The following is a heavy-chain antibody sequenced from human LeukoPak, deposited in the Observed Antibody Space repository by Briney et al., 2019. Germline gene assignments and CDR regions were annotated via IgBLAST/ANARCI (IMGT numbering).Heavy chain of an antibody. CDR3: AKDAPDVWWQYYFDY. CDR2: ISGDGGST. V-gene: IGHV3-43*02. D-gene: IGHD4/OR15-4a*01. Sequence: PGGSLRLSCAASGFTFDDYAMHWVRQAPGKGLEWVSLISGDGGSTYYADSVKGRFTISRDNSKNSLYLQMNSLRTEDTALYYCAKDAPDVWWQYYFDYWGQGTLVTVSS. J-gene: IGHJ4*02. CDR1: GFTFDDYA.